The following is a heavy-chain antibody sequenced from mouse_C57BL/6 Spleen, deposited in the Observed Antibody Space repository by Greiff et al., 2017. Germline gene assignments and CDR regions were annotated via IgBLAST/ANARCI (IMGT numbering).Heavy chain of an antibody. V-gene: IGHV2-5*01. CDR2: IWRGGST. CDR1: GFSFTSYG. CDR3: AKNSYYYGSSLWYFDV. J-gene: IGHJ1*03. D-gene: IGHD1-1*01. Sequence: VQVVESGPGLVQPSQSLSITCTVSGFSFTSYGVHWVRQSPGKGLEWLGVIWRGGSTDYNAAFMSRLSITKDNSKSQVFFKMNSLQADDTAIYYCAKNSYYYGSSLWYFDVWGTGTTVTVSS.